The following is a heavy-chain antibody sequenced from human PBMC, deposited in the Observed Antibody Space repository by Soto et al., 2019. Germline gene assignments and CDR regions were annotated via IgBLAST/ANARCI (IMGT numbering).Heavy chain of an antibody. CDR2: ISAYSDRT. J-gene: IGHJ6*02. CDR3: ARVRDDYYDNSDKYHYLYAMDV. CDR1: GYTFTNYA. D-gene: IGHD3-22*01. Sequence: QVQLVQSGTEVKKPGASVKVSCKASGYTFTNYAITWVRQAPGQGLERMGWISAYSDRTNYAQNLPGRVTMTTDTDTSAAYMEVRSLRSDDTAVYYCARVRDDYYDNSDKYHYLYAMDVWGQGTTVTISS. V-gene: IGHV1-18*04.